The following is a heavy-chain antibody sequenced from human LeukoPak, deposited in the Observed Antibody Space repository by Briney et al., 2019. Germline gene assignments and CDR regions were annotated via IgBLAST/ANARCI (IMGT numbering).Heavy chain of an antibody. CDR3: ACQVGSDWYYYYMDV. CDR1: GGSISSSTYY. V-gene: IGHV4-39*07. D-gene: IGHD2-21*02. CDR2: IYYSGIT. Sequence: ASETLSLTCTVSGGSISSSTYYWGWIRQPPGEGLEWIVSIYYSGITYNNPSSKSRVTISVYTSKNQFSLKLSSVTAADTAVYCCACQVGSDWYYYYMDVWGKGTTVTVSS. J-gene: IGHJ6*03.